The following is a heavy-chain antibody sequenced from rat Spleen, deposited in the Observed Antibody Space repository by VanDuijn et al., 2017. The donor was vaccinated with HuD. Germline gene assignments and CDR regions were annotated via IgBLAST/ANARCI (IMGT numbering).Heavy chain of an antibody. D-gene: IGHD1-5*01. CDR3: TRVQTGRGFAY. Sequence: EVQLVESGGGLVQPGRFLKLSCAASGFTFSDHYMAWVRQAPTNGLEWVASISYDGGSTYYRDSVKGRFTISRDNAQNTLYLQMNSLRSEDTATYYCTRVQTGRGFAYWGQGTLVTVSS. V-gene: IGHV5-20*01. CDR2: ISYDGGST. J-gene: IGHJ3*01. CDR1: GFTFSDHY.